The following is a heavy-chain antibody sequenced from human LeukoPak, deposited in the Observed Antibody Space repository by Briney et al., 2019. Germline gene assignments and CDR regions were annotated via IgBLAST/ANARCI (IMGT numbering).Heavy chain of an antibody. V-gene: IGHV3-23*01. J-gene: IGHJ3*02. D-gene: IGHD1-1*01. CDR2: ISAGADVI. CDR3: AKSLLTTATGTGRAFDI. Sequence: PGGSLRLSCEAAGFSFRDYPMGWVRRASGKRLEWVSGISAGADVIFYADPVKGRFTISRDNSMNTLYLQMNSLRAEDSAEYYCAKSLLTTATGTGRAFDIWGQGTMVTVSA. CDR1: GFSFRDYP.